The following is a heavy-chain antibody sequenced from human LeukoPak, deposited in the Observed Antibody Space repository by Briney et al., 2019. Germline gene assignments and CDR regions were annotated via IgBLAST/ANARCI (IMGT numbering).Heavy chain of an antibody. D-gene: IGHD6-19*01. CDR3: ARDGSSGWYGSFDY. Sequence: PSETLSLTCTVSGGSISSYYWSWIRQPPGKGLEWIGYIYYSGSTNYNPSLKSRVTISVDTSKNQFSLKLSSVTAADTAAYYCARDGSSGWYGSFDYWGQGTLVTVSS. CDR2: IYYSGST. V-gene: IGHV4-59*01. CDR1: GGSISSYY. J-gene: IGHJ4*02.